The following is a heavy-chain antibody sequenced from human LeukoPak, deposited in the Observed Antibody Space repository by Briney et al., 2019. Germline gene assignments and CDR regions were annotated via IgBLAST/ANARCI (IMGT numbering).Heavy chain of an antibody. CDR3: ASDRLTYYYDSSGYYDY. V-gene: IGHV4-39*01. CDR2: IYYSGST. CDR1: GGSISSSNYY. Sequence: KPSETLSLTCTVSGGSISSSNYYCGWIRQPPGKGLEWIGSIYYSGSTYYNPSLKSRVTISVDTSKNQFSLKLSSVTAADTAVYYCASDRLTYYYDSSGYYDYWGQGTLVTVSS. D-gene: IGHD3-22*01. J-gene: IGHJ4*02.